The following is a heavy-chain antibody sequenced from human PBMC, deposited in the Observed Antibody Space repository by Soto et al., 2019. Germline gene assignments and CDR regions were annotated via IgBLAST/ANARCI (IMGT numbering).Heavy chain of an antibody. V-gene: IGHV4-31*03. CDR1: GDSISSGGYY. CDR3: ARGGDWFDP. CDR2: IYYSGST. D-gene: IGHD1-26*01. Sequence: QVQMQESGPGLVKPSQTLSLTCTVSGDSISSGGYYWSWIRQHPGKGLEWIGYIYYSGSTNQNPSLRSRVTMSVDTSKNQFSLKLSSVTAAGTAVYYCARGGDWFDPWGQGTLVTVSS. J-gene: IGHJ5*02.